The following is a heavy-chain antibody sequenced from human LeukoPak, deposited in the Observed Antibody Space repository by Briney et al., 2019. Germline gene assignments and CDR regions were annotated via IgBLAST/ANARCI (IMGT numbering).Heavy chain of an antibody. V-gene: IGHV4-34*01. CDR2: INHSGST. CDR3: ARGPQIVVVPAAISYYFDY. J-gene: IGHJ4*02. Sequence: PSETLSLTCAVYGGSFSGYYWSWIRQPPGKGLEWIGEINHSGSTNYNPSPKSRVTISVDTSKNQFSLKLSSVTAADTAVYYCARGPQIVVVPAAISYYFDYWGQGTLVTVSS. CDR1: GGSFSGYY. D-gene: IGHD2-2*02.